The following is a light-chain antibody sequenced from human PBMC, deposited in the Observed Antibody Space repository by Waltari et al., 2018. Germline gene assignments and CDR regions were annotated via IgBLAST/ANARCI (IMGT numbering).Light chain of an antibody. J-gene: IGKJ1*01. CDR1: QSVSSK. CDR2: DAA. Sequence: EMLMTQFPATLSVSPGERATLSCRASQSVSSKLAWYQQRPGHAPRLLIYDAATRATGIPARFSGSGSGTDFTLTISSLQSEDFAVYYCQQYNNWPGTFGRGTKVEIK. CDR3: QQYNNWPGT. V-gene: IGKV3-15*01.